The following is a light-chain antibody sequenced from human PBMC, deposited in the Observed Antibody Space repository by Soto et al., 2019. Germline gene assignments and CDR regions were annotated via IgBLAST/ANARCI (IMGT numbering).Light chain of an antibody. CDR2: GDS. CDR3: SSYTTYSSLVV. Sequence: QSVLTQPPSVSGAPGQRVTISCTGSSSNIGAGYHVHWYQQLPGAAPKLLIFGDSNRPSGVPDRFSGSKSGTSASLAITGLQADDEADYYCSSYTTYSSLVVFGGGTKVTVL. CDR1: SSNIGAGYH. J-gene: IGLJ2*01. V-gene: IGLV1-40*01.